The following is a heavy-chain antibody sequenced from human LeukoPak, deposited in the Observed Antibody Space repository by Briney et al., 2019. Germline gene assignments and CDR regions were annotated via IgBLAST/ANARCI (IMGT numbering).Heavy chain of an antibody. CDR3: ARGRRGDSSGYYRNWFDP. CDR1: GYTFTGYY. J-gene: IGHJ5*02. V-gene: IGHV1-2*02. D-gene: IGHD3-22*01. CDR2: INPNSGGT. Sequence: GASVRVSCKASGYTFTGYYMHWVRQAPGQGGEWMGWINPNSGGTNYAQKFQGRVTMTRDTSISTAYMELSRLRSDDTAVYYCARGRRGDSSGYYRNWFDPWGQGTLVTVSS.